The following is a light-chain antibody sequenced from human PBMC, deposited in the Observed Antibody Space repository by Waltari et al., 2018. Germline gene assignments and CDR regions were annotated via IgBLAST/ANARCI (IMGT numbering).Light chain of an antibody. V-gene: IGLV2-23*02. CDR1: RSALGKSNL. J-gene: IGLJ1*01. CDR3: SSNAGGHVV. CDR2: EVS. Sequence: QSALTQPASVSGSPGQSTTTSCPGARSALGKSNLVSWFQKYPGKAPTLLIYEVSNRPSGVSHRFAGSKSGNTASLTISGLRTEDEADYYCSSNAGGHVVFGSGTKVTVL.